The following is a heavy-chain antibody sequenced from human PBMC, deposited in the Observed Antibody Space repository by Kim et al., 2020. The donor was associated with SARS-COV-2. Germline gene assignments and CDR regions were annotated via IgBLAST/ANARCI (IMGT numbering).Heavy chain of an antibody. CDR3: ARGKSSITMIVVVTAYYYYYMDV. CDR1: GGSFSGYY. CDR2: INHSGST. J-gene: IGHJ6*03. V-gene: IGHV4-34*01. D-gene: IGHD3-22*01. Sequence: SETLSLTCAVYGGSFSGYYWSWIRQPPGKGLEWIGEINHSGSTNYNPSLKSRVTISVDTSKNQFSLKLSSVTAADTAVYYCARGKSSITMIVVVTAYYYYYMDVWGKGTTVTVSS.